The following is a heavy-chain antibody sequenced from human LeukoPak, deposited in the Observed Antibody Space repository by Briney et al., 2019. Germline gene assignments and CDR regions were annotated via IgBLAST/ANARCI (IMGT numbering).Heavy chain of an antibody. CDR1: GFTFSSCG. Sequence: PGGSLRLSCAASGFTFSSCGMHWVRQAPGKGLEWVAIIWFDGSNKYYTDSVKGRFIASRDNSKNTLYLQMNSLRVEDTAVYYCASGETLSGAEYSQHWGRGTLVTVSS. V-gene: IGHV3-33*01. J-gene: IGHJ1*01. CDR3: ASGETLSGAEYSQH. CDR2: IWFDGSNK. D-gene: IGHD3-10*01.